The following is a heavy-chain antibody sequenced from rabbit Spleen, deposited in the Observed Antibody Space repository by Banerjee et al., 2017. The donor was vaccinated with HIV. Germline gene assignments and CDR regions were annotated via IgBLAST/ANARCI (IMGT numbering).Heavy chain of an antibody. J-gene: IGHJ2*01. CDR2: IDTNDGDT. D-gene: IGHD1-1*01. V-gene: IGHV1S40*01. Sequence: QSLEESGGGLVQPEGSLTLTCTTSGFSFNSNDYMCWVRQAPGKGLEWIACIDTNDGDTDYANWPKGRFTISKASSTTVTLKMTSLTAADTATYFCARNYVNAFDPWGQGTLVTVS. CDR1: GFSFNSNDY. CDR3: ARNYVNAFDP.